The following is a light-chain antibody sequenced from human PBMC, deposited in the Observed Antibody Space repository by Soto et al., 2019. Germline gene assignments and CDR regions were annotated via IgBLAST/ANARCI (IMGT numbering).Light chain of an antibody. CDR1: TGAVTSGHY. CDR3: FLVYSGGVV. CDR2: DTS. Sequence: QAVVTQEPSLTVSPGGTVTLTCGSSTGAVTSGHYPYWFQQKPGQAPRTLIYDTSNKHSWTPARFSGSLLGGKAALTLSGAQPEDEADYYCFLVYSGGVVFGGGT. J-gene: IGLJ2*01. V-gene: IGLV7-46*01.